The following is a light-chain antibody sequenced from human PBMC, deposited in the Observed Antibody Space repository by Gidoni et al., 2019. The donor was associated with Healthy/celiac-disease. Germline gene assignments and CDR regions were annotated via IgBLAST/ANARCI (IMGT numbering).Light chain of an antibody. CDR2: RNN. Sequence: QSVLTPPPSASGTPGQRVTISCSGSSSNIGSNYVYWYQQLPGTAPKLLIYRNNQRPSGVPDRFSGSKSGTSASLAISGLRSEDEADYYCAAWDDSLSGNYVFGTGTKVTVL. CDR3: AAWDDSLSGNYV. CDR1: SSNIGSNY. J-gene: IGLJ1*01. V-gene: IGLV1-47*01.